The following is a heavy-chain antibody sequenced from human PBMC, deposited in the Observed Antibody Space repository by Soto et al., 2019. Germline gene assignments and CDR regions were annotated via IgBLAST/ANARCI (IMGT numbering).Heavy chain of an antibody. CDR3: ASHNSGTYSGYFDY. CDR1: GYTLTTYG. Sequence: QVHLLQSGGEVKKPGASVKVSCKASGYTLTTYGISWVRQAPGQGLEWMGWISGYNGNTDYAQNFQGRVTLTTDTSTRTAYMELKSLRSDDTAVYYCASHNSGTYSGYFDYWGQGTLVTVSS. CDR2: ISGYNGNT. J-gene: IGHJ4*02. V-gene: IGHV1-18*01. D-gene: IGHD1-26*01.